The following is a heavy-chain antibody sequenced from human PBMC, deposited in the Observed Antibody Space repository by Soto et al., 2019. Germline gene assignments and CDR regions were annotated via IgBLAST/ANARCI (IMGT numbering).Heavy chain of an antibody. Sequence: SVKVSCKASGGTFSSYTISWVRQAPGQGLEWMGGIIPIFGTANYAQKFQGRVTITADESTSTAYMELSSLRSEDTAVYYCARDLSRRGVFDYWGQGTLVTVSS. J-gene: IGHJ4*02. CDR3: ARDLSRRGVFDY. CDR2: IIPIFGTA. CDR1: GGTFSSYT. V-gene: IGHV1-69*13. D-gene: IGHD3-10*01.